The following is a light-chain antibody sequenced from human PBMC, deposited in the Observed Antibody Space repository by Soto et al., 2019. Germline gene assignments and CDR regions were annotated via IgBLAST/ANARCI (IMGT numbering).Light chain of an antibody. CDR1: QSVGTF. CDR3: QQCYNWPQWT. J-gene: IGKJ1*01. Sequence: EIVLTQSPSTLSLSPGERATLSCSASQSVGTFFAWYQQKPGQAPRLLIYDASNRATGIPARFSGSGSGTDFTLTISSLEPEDFAVYYCQQCYNWPQWTFGQGTKVDI. V-gene: IGKV3-11*01. CDR2: DAS.